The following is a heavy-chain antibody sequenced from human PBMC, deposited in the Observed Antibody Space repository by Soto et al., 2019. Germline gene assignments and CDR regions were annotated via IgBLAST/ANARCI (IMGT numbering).Heavy chain of an antibody. V-gene: IGHV1-69*01. CDR2: IIPIFGTA. Sequence: QVQLVQSGAEVKKPGSSVKVSCKASGGTFSSYAISWVRQAPGQGLEWMGGIIPIFGTANYAQKFQGRVTITADESTSTAYMELSCLRSEDTAVYYCARGFIYRGSGSWYRKGEWFDPWGQGTLVTVSS. CDR1: GGTFSSYA. D-gene: IGHD6-13*01. CDR3: ARGFIYRGSGSWYRKGEWFDP. J-gene: IGHJ5*02.